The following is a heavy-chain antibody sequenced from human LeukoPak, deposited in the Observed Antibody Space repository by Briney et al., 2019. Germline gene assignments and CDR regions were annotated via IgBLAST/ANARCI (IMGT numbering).Heavy chain of an antibody. CDR1: GGSISSSSYY. Sequence: KSSETLSLTCTVSGGSISSSSYYWGWIRQPPGKGLEWIGGIYYSGSTYYNPSLKSRVTISVDTSKNQFSLKLSSVTAADTAVYYCAREPTVDTAMVTFGYYYYMDVWGKGTTVTVSS. CDR3: AREPTVDTAMVTFGYYYYMDV. J-gene: IGHJ6*03. CDR2: IYYSGST. D-gene: IGHD5-18*01. V-gene: IGHV4-39*07.